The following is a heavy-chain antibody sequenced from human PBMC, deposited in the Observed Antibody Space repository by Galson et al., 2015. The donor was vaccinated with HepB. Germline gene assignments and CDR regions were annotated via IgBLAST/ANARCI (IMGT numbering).Heavy chain of an antibody. J-gene: IGHJ4*02. D-gene: IGHD3-10*01. V-gene: IGHV3-23*01. CDR2: ISGSGGST. Sequence: SLRLSCAASGFTFSSYSMNWVRQAPGKGLEWVSAISGSGGSTYYADSMKGWFTITRDKSKNTFYLQMNSLRAENTAVYYCAKGNSYYYGSGSYYGEFGYWGQGTLVTVSS. CDR3: AKGNSYYYGSGSYYGEFGY. CDR1: GFTFSSYS.